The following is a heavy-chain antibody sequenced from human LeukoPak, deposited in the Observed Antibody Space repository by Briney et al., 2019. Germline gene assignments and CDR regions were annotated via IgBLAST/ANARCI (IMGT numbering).Heavy chain of an antibody. Sequence: ASVKVSCKASGYTFKNYDINWVRQATGQGLERMGWMNPNSGNTGFAQKFQDRVSMTRDTSINTAYMELTSLRSGDTAVYYCARATPGGLHGYSFDYWGQGTAVTVYS. CDR1: GYTFKNYD. CDR2: MNPNSGNT. CDR3: ARATPGGLHGYSFDY. J-gene: IGHJ4*02. V-gene: IGHV1-8*02. D-gene: IGHD5-24*01.